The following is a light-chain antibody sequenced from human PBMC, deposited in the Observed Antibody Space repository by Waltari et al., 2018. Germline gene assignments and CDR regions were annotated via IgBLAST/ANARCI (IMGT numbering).Light chain of an antibody. V-gene: IGLV2-14*03. CDR1: SSDIGGYNY. CDR2: DVT. J-gene: IGLJ2*01. CDR3: SSYTTTSTLGI. Sequence: QSALTQPASVSGSPGQSIAISCTGTSSDIGGYNYVSWYQQHPGKAPKLIIYDVTERPSGVSNRFSGSKSGNTAALTISGLQAEDEADYYCSSYTTTSTLGIFGGGTKLTVL.